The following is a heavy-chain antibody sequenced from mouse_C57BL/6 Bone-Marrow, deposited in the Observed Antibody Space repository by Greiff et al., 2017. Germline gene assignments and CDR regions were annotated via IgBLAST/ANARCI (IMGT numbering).Heavy chain of an antibody. V-gene: IGHV5-4*01. CDR3: TREGLVYYFDY. Sequence: DVMLVESGGGLVKPGGSLKLSCAASGFTFSSYAMSWVRQTPEKRLEWVATISDGGSYTYYPDNVKGRFTISRDNAKNNLYLQMSQLKSEDTAKYYCTREGLVYYFDYWGQGTTLTVSS. J-gene: IGHJ2*01. D-gene: IGHD3-1*01. CDR1: GFTFSSYA. CDR2: ISDGGSYT.